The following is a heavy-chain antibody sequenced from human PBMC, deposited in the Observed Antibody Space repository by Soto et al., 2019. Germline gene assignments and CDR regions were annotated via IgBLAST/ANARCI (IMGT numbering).Heavy chain of an antibody. V-gene: IGHV3-23*01. CDR3: AKDGGSYRHYFDY. CDR2: ISGSGGST. Sequence: HPGGSLRLSCAASGFTFSSYAMSWVRQAPGKGLEWVSAISGSGGSTYYADSVKGRFTISRDNSKNTLYLQMNSLRAEDTAVYYCAKDGGSYRHYFDYWGQGTLVTVSS. CDR1: GFTFSSYA. J-gene: IGHJ4*02. D-gene: IGHD1-26*01.